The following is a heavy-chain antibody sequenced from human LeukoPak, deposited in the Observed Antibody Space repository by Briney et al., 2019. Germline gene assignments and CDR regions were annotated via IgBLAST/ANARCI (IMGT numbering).Heavy chain of an antibody. CDR1: GGSISSGGYY. J-gene: IGHJ4*02. CDR3: ARESSSSPFDY. CDR2: IYYSGST. Sequence: SETLSLTCTVSGGSISSGGYYWSWIRQHPGKGLEWIGYIYYSGSTYYNPSLKSRVTISVDTSKNQFSLKLSSVTAADTAVYYCARESSSSPFDYWGQGTLVSVSS. V-gene: IGHV4-31*03. D-gene: IGHD6-6*01.